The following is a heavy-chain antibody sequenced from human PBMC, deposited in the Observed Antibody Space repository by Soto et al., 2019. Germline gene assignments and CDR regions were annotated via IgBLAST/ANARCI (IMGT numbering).Heavy chain of an antibody. CDR1: GGTFSSYA. J-gene: IGHJ6*02. D-gene: IGHD1-20*01. CDR3: ARGGFITGTSPTIYYYYGMDV. V-gene: IGHV1-69*01. CDR2: IIPIFGIA. Sequence: QVQLVQSGAEVKKPGSSVKVSCKASGGTFSSYAISWVRQAPGQGLEWMGGIIPIFGIANYAQKFQGRVTITADESTSTAYMELSSLRSEDTAVYYCARGGFITGTSPTIYYYYGMDVWGQGTTVTVSS.